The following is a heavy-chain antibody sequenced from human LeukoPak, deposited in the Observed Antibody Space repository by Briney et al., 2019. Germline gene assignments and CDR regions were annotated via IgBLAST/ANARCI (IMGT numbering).Heavy chain of an antibody. CDR3: ARDAWSVRSYFDY. J-gene: IGHJ4*02. Sequence: PGGSLRLSCAASGFTFTSSSVHWVRQAPGKGLEWVAVISYDIYSKYYADSVRGRFTISRDNSEDTLYLQMNSLRGEDTAVYYCARDAWSVRSYFDYWGQGTLVTVSS. CDR1: GFTFTSSS. CDR2: ISYDIYSK. D-gene: IGHD2-8*01. V-gene: IGHV3-30*04.